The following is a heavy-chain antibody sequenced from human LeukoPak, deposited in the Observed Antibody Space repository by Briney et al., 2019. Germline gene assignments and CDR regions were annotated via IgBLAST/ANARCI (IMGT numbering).Heavy chain of an antibody. Sequence: PGGSLRLSCVASGFTYSHYGMNWVRQAPGKGLEWVSGITSDSRGIYYADSVKGRFTIYRDNSKMTLYLQMDSLGAEDTAVYYCAELGITMIGGVWGKGTTVTISS. D-gene: IGHD3-10*02. CDR3: AELGITMIGGV. V-gene: IGHV3-23*01. CDR2: ITSDSRGI. CDR1: GFTYSHYG. J-gene: IGHJ6*04.